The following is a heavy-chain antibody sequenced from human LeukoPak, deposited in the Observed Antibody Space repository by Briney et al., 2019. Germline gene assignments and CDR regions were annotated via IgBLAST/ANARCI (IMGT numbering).Heavy chain of an antibody. J-gene: IGHJ5*02. CDR2: IYWDDDK. V-gene: IGHV2-5*02. CDR1: GFSLSTSGVG. D-gene: IGHD6-19*01. Sequence: SGPTLVKPTQTLTLTCTFSGFSLSTSGVGVGWTRQPPGKALEWLALIYWDDDKRYSPSLKSGLTITKDTSKNQVVLTMTNMDPVDTATYYCAHSMAVAGFNWFDPWGQGTLVTVSS. CDR3: AHSMAVAGFNWFDP.